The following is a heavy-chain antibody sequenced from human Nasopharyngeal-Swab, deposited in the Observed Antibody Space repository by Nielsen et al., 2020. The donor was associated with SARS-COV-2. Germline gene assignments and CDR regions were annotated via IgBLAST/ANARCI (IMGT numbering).Heavy chain of an antibody. CDR3: VKHQGSSSDQ. Sequence: GGSLRLSCAASGFTFSSYWMHWVRQAPGKGLVWVSRINIDGSTTSYADSVKGRFTISRDNAKNTLYLQMNSLRVEDTAVYYCVKHQGSSSDQWGQGTLVTVSS. V-gene: IGHV3-74*01. J-gene: IGHJ4*02. CDR1: GFTFSSYW. CDR2: INIDGSTT.